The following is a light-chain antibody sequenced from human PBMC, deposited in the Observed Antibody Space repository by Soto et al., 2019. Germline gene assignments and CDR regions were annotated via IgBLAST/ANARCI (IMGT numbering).Light chain of an antibody. CDR3: QQYNNWPGK. J-gene: IGKJ1*01. CDR1: QSVSSK. Sequence: EIGLTQSPGTLSVAPGERATLSCMASQSVSSKLAWYQQKPGQAPRLLFYGASTGATGIPARFSGSGSEPEFPLSISSLQSEDFAVYYCQQYNNWPGKFGQGTKVEIK. CDR2: GAS. V-gene: IGKV3-15*01.